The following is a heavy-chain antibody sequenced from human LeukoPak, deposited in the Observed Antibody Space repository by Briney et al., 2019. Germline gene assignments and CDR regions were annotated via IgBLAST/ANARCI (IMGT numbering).Heavy chain of an antibody. V-gene: IGHV3-53*01. Sequence: GGSLRLSCAASGFTVSSNFMSWVRQAPGKGLEWVSVMYSGGSTYYADSVKGRFTLSRDNSKNTLYLQMNSLRAEDTAVYYCARCDSSGWSGGFDYWGQGTLVTVSS. J-gene: IGHJ4*02. CDR3: ARCDSSGWSGGFDY. CDR2: MYSGGST. CDR1: GFTVSSNF. D-gene: IGHD6-19*01.